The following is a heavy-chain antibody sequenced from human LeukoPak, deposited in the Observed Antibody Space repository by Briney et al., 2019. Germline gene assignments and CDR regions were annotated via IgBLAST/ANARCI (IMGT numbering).Heavy chain of an antibody. J-gene: IGHJ4*02. CDR3: AREPRYSGYTYYFDY. Sequence: QAGGSLRLSCAASGFTFSSYAMSWVRQAPGKGLEWVSAISGSGGSTYYADSVKGRFTISRDNSKNTLYLQMNSLRAEDTAVYYCAREPRYSGYTYYFDYWGQGTLVTVSS. CDR1: GFTFSSYA. CDR2: ISGSGGST. V-gene: IGHV3-23*01. D-gene: IGHD5-12*01.